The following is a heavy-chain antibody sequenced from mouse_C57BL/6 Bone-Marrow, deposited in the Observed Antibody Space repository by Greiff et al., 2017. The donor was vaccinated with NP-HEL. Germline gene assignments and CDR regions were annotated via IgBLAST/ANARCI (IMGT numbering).Heavy chain of an antibody. CDR2: IYPGSGNT. CDR3: ARTGYGSSPYWYFDV. D-gene: IGHD1-1*01. CDR1: GYTFTDYY. Sequence: VKLMESGAELVRPGASVKLSCKASGYTFTDYYINWVKQRPGQGLEWIARIYPGSGNTYYNEKFKGKATLTAEKSSSTAYMQLSSLTSEDSAVYFCARTGYGSSPYWYFDVWGTGTTVTVSS. J-gene: IGHJ1*03. V-gene: IGHV1-76*01.